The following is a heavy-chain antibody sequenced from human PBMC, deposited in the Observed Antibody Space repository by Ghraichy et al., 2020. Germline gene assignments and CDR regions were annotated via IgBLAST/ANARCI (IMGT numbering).Heavy chain of an antibody. J-gene: IGHJ1*01. D-gene: IGHD6-19*01. CDR2: IFSSVST. Sequence: GESLNISCAASEFSVSSNYMIWVRQAPGKGLGWVSVIFSSVSTYSADSVQGRFSISRDNSKNTLHAQMNSLRAEDTAVYYGAGMNPHYNSGWYFRADWGAGTLGTVSS. CDR3: AGMNPHYNSGWYFRAD. V-gene: IGHV3-53*01. CDR1: EFSVSSNY.